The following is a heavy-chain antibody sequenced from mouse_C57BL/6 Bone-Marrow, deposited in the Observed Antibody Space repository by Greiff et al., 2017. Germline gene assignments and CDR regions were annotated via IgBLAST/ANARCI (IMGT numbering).Heavy chain of an antibody. D-gene: IGHD1-1*01. J-gene: IGHJ2*01. V-gene: IGHV1-82*01. CDR3: ARRVTTVIDY. CDR1: GYAFSSSW. Sequence: QVHVKQSGPELVKPGASVKISCKASGYAFSSSWMNWVKQRPGKGLEWIGRIYPGDGDTNYNGKFKGKATLTADKSSSTAYMQLSSLTSEDSAVYFCARRVTTVIDYWGQGTTLTVSS. CDR2: IYPGDGDT.